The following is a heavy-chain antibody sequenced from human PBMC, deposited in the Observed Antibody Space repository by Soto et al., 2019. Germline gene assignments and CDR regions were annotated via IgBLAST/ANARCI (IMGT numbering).Heavy chain of an antibody. V-gene: IGHV1-69*01. CDR3: ARRGGRGLDF. CDR2: IIPIFDTT. CDR1: GGTFSGYS. D-gene: IGHD6-25*01. Sequence: QVRLVQSGPEMRRPGSSVTVSCQASGGTFSGYSVNWVRQAPGQGLEWMGEIIPIFDTTTHAPRFQGRLTFTADASTPTVFLVLNSLTPDDTVVYYCARRGGRGLDFWGQGTTVTVSS. J-gene: IGHJ6*02.